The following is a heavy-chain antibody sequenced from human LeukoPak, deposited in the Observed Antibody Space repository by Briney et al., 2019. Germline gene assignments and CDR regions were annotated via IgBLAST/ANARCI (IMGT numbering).Heavy chain of an antibody. V-gene: IGHV3-74*01. J-gene: IGHJ1*01. CDR1: GFTFSSYW. CDR3: ARVEYTLLEWLKESAEYFQH. D-gene: IGHD3-3*01. CDR2: INSDGSST. Sequence: GGSLRLSCAASGFTFSSYWMHWVRQAPGKGLVWVSRINSDGSSTSYADSVKGRFTISRDNAKNTLYLQMNSLRAEDTAVYYCARVEYTLLEWLKESAEYFQHWGQGTLVTVSS.